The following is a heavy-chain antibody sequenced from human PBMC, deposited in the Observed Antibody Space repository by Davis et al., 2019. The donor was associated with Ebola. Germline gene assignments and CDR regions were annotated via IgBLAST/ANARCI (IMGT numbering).Heavy chain of an antibody. D-gene: IGHD4-23*01. Sequence: ASVKVSCKVSGYTLTELSMHWVRQAPGKGLEWMGGFDPEDGETIYAQKFQGRVTMTEDTSTDTAYMELSSLRSEDTAVYYCATSIQRWNYYGMDVWGQGTTVTVSS. J-gene: IGHJ6*02. CDR1: GYTLTELS. CDR2: FDPEDGET. V-gene: IGHV1-24*01. CDR3: ATSIQRWNYYGMDV.